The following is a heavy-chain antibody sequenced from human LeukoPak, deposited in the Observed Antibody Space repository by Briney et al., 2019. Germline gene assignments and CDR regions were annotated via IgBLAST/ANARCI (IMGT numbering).Heavy chain of an antibody. CDR2: IYTSGST. Sequence: SETLSLTCTVSGGSISSGSYFWSWIRQPAGKGLEWIGRIYTSGSTNYNPSLKSRLTISVDTSKNQFSLKLSSVTAADTAVYYCARHKEYYYYYMDVWGKGTTVTVSS. V-gene: IGHV4-61*02. CDR1: GGSISSGSYF. CDR3: ARHKEYYYYYMDV. J-gene: IGHJ6*03.